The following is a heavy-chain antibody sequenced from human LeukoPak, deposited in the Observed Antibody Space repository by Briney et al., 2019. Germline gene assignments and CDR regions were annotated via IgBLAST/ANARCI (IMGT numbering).Heavy chain of an antibody. CDR1: GFTFSKSG. CDR2: IIPILGIA. CDR3: ARDSGRLSRYSYGYGAFNY. D-gene: IGHD5-18*01. V-gene: IGHV1-69*04. Sequence: GASVKVSCKASGFTFSKSGVSWVRQAPGQGLEWMGRIIPILGIANYAQKFQGRVTITADKSTSTAYMELSSLRSEDTAVYYCARDSGRLSRYSYGYGAFNYWGQGTLVTVSS. J-gene: IGHJ4*02.